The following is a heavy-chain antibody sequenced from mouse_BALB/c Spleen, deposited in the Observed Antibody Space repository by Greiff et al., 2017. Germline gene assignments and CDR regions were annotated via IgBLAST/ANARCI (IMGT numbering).Heavy chain of an antibody. CDR3: ARGLRHYYAMDY. J-gene: IGHJ4*01. CDR2: ISSGSSTI. D-gene: IGHD1-1*01. CDR1: GFTFSSFG. Sequence: EVMLVESGGGLVQPGGSRKLSCAASGFTFSSFGMHWVRQAPEKGLEWVAYISSGSSTIYYADTVKGRFTISRDNPKNTLFLQMTSLRSEDTAMYYCARGLRHYYAMDYWGQGTSGTVA. V-gene: IGHV5-17*02.